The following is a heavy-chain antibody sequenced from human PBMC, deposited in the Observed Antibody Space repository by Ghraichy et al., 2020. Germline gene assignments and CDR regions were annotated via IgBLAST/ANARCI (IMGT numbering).Heavy chain of an antibody. V-gene: IGHV3-64*01. D-gene: IGHD3-22*01. CDR2: ISSNGGST. CDR1: GFTFSSYA. CDR3: AREVSGYSYYFDY. Sequence: GGSLRLSCAASGFTFSSYAMHWVRQAPGKGLEYVSAISSNGGSTYYANSVKGRFTISRDNSKNTLYLQMGSLRAEDMAVYYCAREVSGYSYYFDYWGQGTLVTVSS. J-gene: IGHJ4*02.